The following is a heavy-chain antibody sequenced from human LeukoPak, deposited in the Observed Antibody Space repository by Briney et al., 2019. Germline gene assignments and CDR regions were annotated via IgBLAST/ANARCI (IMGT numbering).Heavy chain of an antibody. J-gene: IGHJ4*02. Sequence: QPGGSLRLSCVASGFPFGSYWMSWVRQAPGKGLEWVANINQDGRGMYYVGSGKGRFTISRDNAKNSLYLQMNSLRAEDTAVYYCATARSYCFDYWGQGTLVTVSS. CDR2: INQDGRGM. CDR1: GFPFGSYW. V-gene: IGHV3-7*05. CDR3: ATARSYCFDY.